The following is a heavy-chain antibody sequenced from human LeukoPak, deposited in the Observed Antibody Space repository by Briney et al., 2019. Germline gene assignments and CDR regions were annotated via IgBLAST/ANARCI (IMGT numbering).Heavy chain of an antibody. D-gene: IGHD6-19*01. V-gene: IGHV4-59*01. J-gene: IGHJ4*02. CDR2: IYYSGST. CDR1: GGSISSYY. CDR3: AREHSSGWNDY. Sequence: ASETLPLTCTVSGGSISSYYWSWIRQPPGKGLEWIGYIYYSGSTNYNPSLKSRVTISVDTSKNHFSLKLSSVTATDTAVYYCAREHSSGWNDYWGQGTLVTVSS.